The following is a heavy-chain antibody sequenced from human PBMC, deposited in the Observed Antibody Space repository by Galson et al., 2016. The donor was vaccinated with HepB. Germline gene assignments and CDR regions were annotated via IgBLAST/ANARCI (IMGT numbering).Heavy chain of an antibody. V-gene: IGHV4-61*01. Sequence: SETLSLTCTVSGNSVNTGLYYWSWIRQPPGKRLEWIGYIYNRGTTDYNPSLESRVTISVDTSKNQFSLKLTSVTAADTAVYYCARGDRSCGGDCSWFDPWGQGTLVTVSS. CDR2: IYNRGTT. CDR1: GNSVNTGLYY. D-gene: IGHD2-21*02. J-gene: IGHJ5*02. CDR3: ARGDRSCGGDCSWFDP.